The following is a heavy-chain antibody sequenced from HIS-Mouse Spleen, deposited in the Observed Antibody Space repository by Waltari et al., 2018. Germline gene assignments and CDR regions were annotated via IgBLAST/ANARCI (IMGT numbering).Heavy chain of an antibody. CDR3: ARGKGGGIYYFDY. CDR2: INHSGST. Sequence: QVQLQQWGAGLLKPSETLSLTCAVYGGSFSGYYWSWIRQPPGKGLEWIGEINHSGSTNYNPSLKSRVTISVDTSKNQFSLKLSSVTAADTAVYYCARGKGGGIYYFDYWGQGTLVTVSS. V-gene: IGHV4-34*01. D-gene: IGHD2-15*01. J-gene: IGHJ4*02. CDR1: GGSFSGYY.